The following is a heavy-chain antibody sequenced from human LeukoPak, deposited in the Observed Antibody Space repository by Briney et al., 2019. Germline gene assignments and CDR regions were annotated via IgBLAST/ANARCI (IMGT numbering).Heavy chain of an antibody. CDR3: TTDRAAAGLDY. CDR2: IKSKTDGGTT. J-gene: IGHJ4*02. Sequence: WIRQSPGKGLEWVGRIKSKTDGGTTDYAAPVKGRFTISRDDSKTTLYLQMNSLKTEDTAVYYCTTDRAAAGLDYWGQGTLVTVSS. D-gene: IGHD6-13*01. V-gene: IGHV3-15*01.